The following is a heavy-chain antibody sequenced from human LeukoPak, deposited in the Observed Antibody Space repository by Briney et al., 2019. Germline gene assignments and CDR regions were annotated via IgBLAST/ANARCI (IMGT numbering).Heavy chain of an antibody. CDR2: IIPFLGTT. J-gene: IGHJ4*02. Sequence: SVKVSRKASGGTFSNYAVSWVRQAPGQGLEWMGRIIPFLGTTNFAQKFQGRVTITADKSTSTAYMELSSLRSEDTAVYYCARDDYGLGSYYKLDYWGQGTLVTVSS. V-gene: IGHV1-69*04. CDR3: ARDDYGLGSYYKLDY. D-gene: IGHD3-10*01. CDR1: GGTFSNYA.